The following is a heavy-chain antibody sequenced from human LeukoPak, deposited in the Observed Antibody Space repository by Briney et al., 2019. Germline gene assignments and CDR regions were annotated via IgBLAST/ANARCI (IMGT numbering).Heavy chain of an antibody. CDR3: ARRRGWPDYYFDY. D-gene: IGHD6-19*01. J-gene: IGHJ4*02. Sequence: SETLSLTCTVSGGSISSGGYYWSWIRQHPGKGLEWIGYIYYSGSTYYNPSLKSRVTISVDTSKNQFSLKLSSVTAADTAVYYCARRRGWPDYYFDYWGQGTLVTVSS. CDR2: IYYSGST. CDR1: GGSISSGGYY. V-gene: IGHV4-31*03.